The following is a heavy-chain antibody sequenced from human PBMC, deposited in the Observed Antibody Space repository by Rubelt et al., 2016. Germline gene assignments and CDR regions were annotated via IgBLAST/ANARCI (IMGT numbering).Heavy chain of an antibody. Sequence: EVQLLESGGGLVQPGGSLRLSCAASGFTFSSYAMSWVRQAPGKGLAWVAAISGSGGSTYYADSVKGRFTIAMDNSKNTLDLQMNSLRAEDTAVYYCAKVPIRTVTSTFDYWGQGTLVTVSS. CDR3: AKVPIRTVTSTFDY. CDR2: ISGSGGST. V-gene: IGHV3-23*01. D-gene: IGHD4-17*01. CDR1: GFTFSSYA. J-gene: IGHJ4*02.